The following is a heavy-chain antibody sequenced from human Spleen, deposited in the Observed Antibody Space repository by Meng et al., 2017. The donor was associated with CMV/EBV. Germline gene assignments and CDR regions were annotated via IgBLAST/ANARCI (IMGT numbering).Heavy chain of an antibody. Sequence: QVQLVQSGAEVKKPGASVKVSCKASGYTFTSYGISWVRQAPGQGLEWVGRINPDSGATNYAQKFQGRVTMTRDTSMNTAYMDLSRLTFDDTAVYYCARDRGIRNWFDPWGQGTLVTVSS. CDR1: GYTFTSYG. CDR2: INPDSGAT. CDR3: ARDRGIRNWFDP. J-gene: IGHJ5*02. V-gene: IGHV1-2*06. D-gene: IGHD1-26*01.